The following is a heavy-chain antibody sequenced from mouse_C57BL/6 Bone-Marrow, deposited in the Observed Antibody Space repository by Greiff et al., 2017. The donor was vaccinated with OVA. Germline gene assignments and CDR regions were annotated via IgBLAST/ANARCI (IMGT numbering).Heavy chain of an antibody. V-gene: IGHV1-69*01. Sequence: QVQLKESGAELVMPGASVKLSCKASGYTFTSYWMHWVKQRPGQGLEWIGEIDPSDSYTNYNQKFKGKSTLTVDKSSSTAYMQLSSLTSEDSAVYYCARCATAQATTFAYWGQGTLVTVSA. CDR3: ARCATAQATTFAY. D-gene: IGHD3-2*02. CDR2: IDPSDSYT. CDR1: GYTFTSYW. J-gene: IGHJ3*01.